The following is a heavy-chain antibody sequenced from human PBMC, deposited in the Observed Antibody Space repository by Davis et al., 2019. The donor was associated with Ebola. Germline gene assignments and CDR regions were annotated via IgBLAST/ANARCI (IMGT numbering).Heavy chain of an antibody. CDR1: GGTFSSYA. Sequence: SVKVSCKASGGTFSSYAISWVRQAPGQGLEWMGRIIPILGTANYAQKLQGRVTMTTDTSTSTAYMELSSLRSEDTAVYYCARDCTNGVCHYGMDVWGQGTTVTVSS. J-gene: IGHJ6*02. CDR3: ARDCTNGVCHYGMDV. V-gene: IGHV1-69*04. D-gene: IGHD2-8*01. CDR2: IIPILGTA.